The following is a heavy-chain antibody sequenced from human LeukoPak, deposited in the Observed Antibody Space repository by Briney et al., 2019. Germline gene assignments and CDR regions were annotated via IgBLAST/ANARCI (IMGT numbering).Heavy chain of an antibody. CDR3: ARSSMFRGVTFDY. D-gene: IGHD3-10*01. CDR2: VYHSGYT. Sequence: SETLSLTCTVSGGSVNSSSYYWGWIRQPPGKALEWIGSVYHSGYTYYNPSLKSRVTISIDTSQNQFSLRLSSVTAADTAVYYCARSSMFRGVTFDYWGQGTLVTVSS. V-gene: IGHV4-39*01. CDR1: GGSVNSSSYY. J-gene: IGHJ4*02.